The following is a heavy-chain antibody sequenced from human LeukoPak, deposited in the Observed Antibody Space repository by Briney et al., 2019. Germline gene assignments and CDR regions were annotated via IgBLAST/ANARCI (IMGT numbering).Heavy chain of an antibody. CDR1: GFTFDDYD. J-gene: IGHJ3*02. Sequence: GSLRLSCAASGFTFDDYDMSWVRQAPGKGLEWIGEINHSGSTNYNPSLKSRVTISVDTSKNQFSLKLSSVTAADTAVYYCASTAAGTDAFDIWGQGTMVTVSS. D-gene: IGHD6-13*01. CDR3: ASTAAGTDAFDI. CDR2: INHSGST. V-gene: IGHV4-34*01.